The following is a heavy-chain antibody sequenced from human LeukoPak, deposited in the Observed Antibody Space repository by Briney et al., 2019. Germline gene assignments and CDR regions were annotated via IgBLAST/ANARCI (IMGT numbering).Heavy chain of an antibody. CDR1: GFTVSSNY. J-gene: IGHJ5*01. Sequence: PGGSLRLSCAASGFTVSSNYMSWVRQAPGKGLEWVSVIYSGGSTYYADSVKGRFTISRDNSRNTVYLQMDSLRAEDTAVYFCARGTAAAADRNWFDSWGQGTLVTVSS. V-gene: IGHV3-53*01. CDR2: IYSGGST. D-gene: IGHD6-13*01. CDR3: ARGTAAAADRNWFDS.